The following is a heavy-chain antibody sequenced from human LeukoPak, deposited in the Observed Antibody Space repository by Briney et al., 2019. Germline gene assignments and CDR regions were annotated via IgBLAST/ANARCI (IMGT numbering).Heavy chain of an antibody. V-gene: IGHV3-30-3*01. CDR2: ISYDGSNK. CDR3: ARDIYDAFDI. D-gene: IGHD2-21*01. Sequence: GGSLRLSCAASGFTFSSYAMHWVRQAPGKGREGVAVISYDGSNKYYADSVKGRFTISRDNSKNTLYLQMNSLRAEDTAVYYCARDIYDAFDIWGQGTMVTVSS. J-gene: IGHJ3*02. CDR1: GFTFSSYA.